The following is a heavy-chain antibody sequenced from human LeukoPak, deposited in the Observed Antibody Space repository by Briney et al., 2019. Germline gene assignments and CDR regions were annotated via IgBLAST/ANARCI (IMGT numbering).Heavy chain of an antibody. CDR1: GGSISSSSHY. CDR2: IYYSGST. D-gene: IGHD3-22*01. Sequence: SETLSLTCTVSGGSISSSSHYWGWIRQPPGKGLEWIGSIYYSGSTYYNPSLKSRVTISVDTSKNQFSLKLSSVTAADTAVYYCARVRGSSGYYSDYWGQGTLVTVSS. J-gene: IGHJ4*02. CDR3: ARVRGSSGYYSDY. V-gene: IGHV4-39*07.